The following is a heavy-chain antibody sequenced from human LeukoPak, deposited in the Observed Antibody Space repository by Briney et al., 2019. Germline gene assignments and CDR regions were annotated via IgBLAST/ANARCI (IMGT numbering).Heavy chain of an antibody. CDR3: ARAHMTTGRNWFDP. J-gene: IGHJ5*02. V-gene: IGHV1-2*02. Sequence: ASVKVSCKASGYTFTDSYMHWVRQAPGQGLEWMGWINPKTGGTNYAQRFQGRVTMTRDTSTSTVYMELSSLRSEDTAVYYCARAHMTTGRNWFDPWGQGTLVTVSS. D-gene: IGHD4-11*01. CDR1: GYTFTDSY. CDR2: INPKTGGT.